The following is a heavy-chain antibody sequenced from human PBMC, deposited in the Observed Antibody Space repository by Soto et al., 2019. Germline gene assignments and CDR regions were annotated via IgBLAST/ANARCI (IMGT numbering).Heavy chain of an antibody. CDR2: INHSGST. D-gene: IGHD2-15*01. J-gene: IGHJ4*02. Sequence: SETLSLTCAVYGGSFSGYYWSWIRQPPGKGLEWIGEINHSGSTNYNPSLKSRVTISVDTSKNQFSLKLSSVTAADTAVYYCASVPGRDGHLGYFDYWGQGTLVTVSS. CDR1: GGSFSGYY. CDR3: ASVPGRDGHLGYFDY. V-gene: IGHV4-34*01.